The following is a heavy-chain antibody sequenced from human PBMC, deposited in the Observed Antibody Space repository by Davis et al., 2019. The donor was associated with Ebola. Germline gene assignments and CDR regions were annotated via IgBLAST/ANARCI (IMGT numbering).Heavy chain of an antibody. CDR3: ARGPYCSSTSCDHAFDI. CDR1: GGSISSYY. V-gene: IGHV4-59*01. J-gene: IGHJ3*02. CDR2: IYYSGST. Sequence: MPGGSLRLSCTVSGGSISSYYWSWIRQPPGKGLEWIGYIYYSGSTNYNPSLKSRVTISVDTSKNQFSLKLSSVTAADTAVYYCARGPYCSSTSCDHAFDIWGQGTMVTVSS. D-gene: IGHD2-2*01.